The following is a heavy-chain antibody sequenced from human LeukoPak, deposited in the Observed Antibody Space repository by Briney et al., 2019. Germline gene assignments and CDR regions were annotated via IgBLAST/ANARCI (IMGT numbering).Heavy chain of an antibody. D-gene: IGHD3-3*01. Sequence: PGGSLRLSCAASGFTFSSYAMSWVRQAPGKGLEWVSAISGSGGSTYYADSVKGRFTISRDNSKNTLYLQMNSLRAEDTAVYYCAEDGGDYDFWSGYYGGDYWGQGTLVTVSS. J-gene: IGHJ4*02. CDR2: ISGSGGST. V-gene: IGHV3-23*01. CDR3: AEDGGDYDFWSGYYGGDY. CDR1: GFTFSSYA.